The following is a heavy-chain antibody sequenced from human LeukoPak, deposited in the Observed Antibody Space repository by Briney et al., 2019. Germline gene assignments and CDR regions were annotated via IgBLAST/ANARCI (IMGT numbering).Heavy chain of an antibody. D-gene: IGHD1-14*01. J-gene: IGHJ4*02. CDR2: ISAYNGNT. CDR1: GYTFTSYG. V-gene: IGHV1-18*01. CDR3: ARGMTLTHYFDY. Sequence: ASMKVSCKASGYTFTSYGISWVRQAPGQGLEWMGWISAYNGNTNYAQKLQDRVTLTTDTSTSTAYMELRSLRSDDTAFYYCARGMTLTHYFDYWGQGTLVTVSS.